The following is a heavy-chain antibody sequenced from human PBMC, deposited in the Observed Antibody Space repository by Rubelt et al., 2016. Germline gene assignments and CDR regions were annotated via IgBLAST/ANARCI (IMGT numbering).Heavy chain of an antibody. Sequence: EVQLVESGGGLIQPGGSLRLSCAASGFTFNNYAMNWVRQSPGKGLEWVAYISGSNAAIRYAESVKGRFTVSRDSAKKTLYLQMSSLIAEETAVYYCTRHRPGASAVAGRFDPWGQGTMVTVSS. D-gene: IGHD6-19*01. CDR3: TRHRPGASAVAGRFDP. J-gene: IGHJ5*02. V-gene: IGHV3-48*01. CDR1: GFTFNNYA. CDR2: ISGSNAAI.